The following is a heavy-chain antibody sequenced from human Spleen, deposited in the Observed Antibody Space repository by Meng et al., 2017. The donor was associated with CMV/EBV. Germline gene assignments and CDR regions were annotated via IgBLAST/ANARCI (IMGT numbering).Heavy chain of an antibody. V-gene: IGHV3-53*01. CDR2: IYSGGTT. CDR3: ARDVQLLYGRYYYYGMDV. Sequence: GGSLRLSCAASGFTVSSTYMSWVRQAPGKGLDWVSIIYSGGTTYYADSVKGRFTISRDNSKNTLYLQMYSLRAEDTAVYYCARDVQLLYGRYYYYGMDVWGQGTTVTVSS. D-gene: IGHD2-2*02. CDR1: GFTVSSTY. J-gene: IGHJ6*02.